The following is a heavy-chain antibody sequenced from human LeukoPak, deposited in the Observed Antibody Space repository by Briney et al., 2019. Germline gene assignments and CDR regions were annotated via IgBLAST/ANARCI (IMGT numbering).Heavy chain of an antibody. CDR2: INPSGGST. Sequence: GASVKVSCKASGYTFTSYYMHWVRQAPGQGLEWMGIINPSGGSTSYAQKFQGRVTMTRDTSTSTVYMELSSLRSEDTAVYYCARGGVGYCSSTSCYRFDYWGQGTLVTVSS. D-gene: IGHD2-2*01. J-gene: IGHJ4*02. V-gene: IGHV1-46*01. CDR1: GYTFTSYY. CDR3: ARGGVGYCSSTSCYRFDY.